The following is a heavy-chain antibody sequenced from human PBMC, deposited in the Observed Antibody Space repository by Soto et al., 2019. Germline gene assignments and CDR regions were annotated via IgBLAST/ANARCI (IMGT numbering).Heavy chain of an antibody. CDR1: GFTFSSYG. J-gene: IGHJ4*02. V-gene: IGHV3-33*01. CDR2: IWYDGSNK. CDR3: ARGGALDWNYGPPRGVFDY. Sequence: QVQLVESGGGVVQPGRSLRLSCAASGFTFSSYGIHWVRQAPGKELEWAAVIWYDGSNKYYAASVKGRFTISRDNSKNTLYLQMSSLRAEDTAVYYCARGGALDWNYGPPRGVFDYWGQGTLVTVSS. D-gene: IGHD1-7*01.